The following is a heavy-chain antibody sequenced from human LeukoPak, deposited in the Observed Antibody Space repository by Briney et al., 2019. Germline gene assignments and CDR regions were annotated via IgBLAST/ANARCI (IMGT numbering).Heavy chain of an antibody. V-gene: IGHV3-30*15. CDR2: ISKDGSNE. CDR1: GFTFSSYA. Sequence: GGSLRLSCAASGFTFSSYAMYWVRQAPGKGLEWVALISKDGSNEDHADSVKGRFTISRDNSKDMLYLQMSSLRVEDTAVYYCAREAYYGSGRSRQPSPVWGQGTLVTVSS. CDR3: AREAYYGSGRSRQPSPV. J-gene: IGHJ4*02. D-gene: IGHD3-10*01.